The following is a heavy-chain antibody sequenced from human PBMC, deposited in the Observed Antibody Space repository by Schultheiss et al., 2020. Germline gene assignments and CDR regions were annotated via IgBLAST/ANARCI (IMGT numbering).Heavy chain of an antibody. V-gene: IGHV3-33*06. CDR3: AKSSSSDY. D-gene: IGHD6-13*01. J-gene: IGHJ4*02. CDR2: IWYDGGNK. CDR1: GFTFSSYG. Sequence: GGSLRLSCAASGFTFSSYGMHWVRQAPGKGLEWVALIWYDGGNKYYTDSVKGRFTISRDNSKNTLYLQMNSLRAEDTAVYYCAKSSSSDYWGQGTLVTVSS.